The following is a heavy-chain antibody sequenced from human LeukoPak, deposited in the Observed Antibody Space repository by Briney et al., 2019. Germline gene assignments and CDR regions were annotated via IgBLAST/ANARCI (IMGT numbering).Heavy chain of an antibody. CDR2: ISGSGGST. Sequence: GGSLRLSCAASGFTFSSYAMSWVRQAPGKGLEWVSAISGSGGSTYYADSVKGRFTISRDNAKNSLYLQMNSLRAEDTAVYYCAPIGREYDILTRAGYWGQGTLFTVSS. D-gene: IGHD3-9*01. CDR3: APIGREYDILTRAGY. V-gene: IGHV3-23*01. CDR1: GFTFSSYA. J-gene: IGHJ4*02.